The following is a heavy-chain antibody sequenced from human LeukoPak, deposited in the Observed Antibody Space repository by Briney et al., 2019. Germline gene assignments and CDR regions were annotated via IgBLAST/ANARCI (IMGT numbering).Heavy chain of an antibody. J-gene: IGHJ4*02. Sequence: GGSLRLSCAASGFPFNSFWMHWVRQAPGKGLVWVSDMNEYSTTIRYADSVKGRFTISRDNAKSILYLQMNNLRAEDTAMYFCARGGVNPVDHWGQGTLVTVSS. CDR3: ARGGVNPVDH. CDR2: MNEYSTTI. D-gene: IGHD1-14*01. V-gene: IGHV3-74*01. CDR1: GFPFNSFW.